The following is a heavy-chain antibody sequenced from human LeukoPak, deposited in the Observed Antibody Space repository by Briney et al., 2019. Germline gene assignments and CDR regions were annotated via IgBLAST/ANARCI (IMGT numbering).Heavy chain of an antibody. CDR1: GFTFSSYG. CDR3: ARDRFGYGDYGAVYFNP. Sequence: GRSLRLSCAASGFTFSSYGMHWVRQAPGKGLEWVAVIWYDGSNKYYADSVKGRFTISRDNSKNTLYLQMNSLRAEDTAVYYCARDRFGYGDYGAVYFNPWGQGTLVTVSS. D-gene: IGHD4-17*01. V-gene: IGHV3-33*01. J-gene: IGHJ5*02. CDR2: IWYDGSNK.